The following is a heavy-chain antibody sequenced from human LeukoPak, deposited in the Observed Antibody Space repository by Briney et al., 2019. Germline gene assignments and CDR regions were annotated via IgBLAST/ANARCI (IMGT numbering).Heavy chain of an antibody. Sequence: SETLSLTCTVSGGSISSGSYYWGWIRQPPGKGLEWIGSIYYSGSSHYNPSLKSRVTISVDTSKNQFSLKLSSVTAADTAVYYCARGTAAASVSFDPWGQGTLVTVSS. CDR3: ARGTAAASVSFDP. V-gene: IGHV4-39*01. J-gene: IGHJ5*02. CDR2: IYYSGSS. D-gene: IGHD6-13*01. CDR1: GGSISSGSYY.